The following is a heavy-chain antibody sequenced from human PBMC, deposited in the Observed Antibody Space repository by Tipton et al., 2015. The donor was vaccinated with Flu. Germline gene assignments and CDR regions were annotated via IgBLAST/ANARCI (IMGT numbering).Heavy chain of an antibody. Sequence: LRLSCTVSGGSISSYYWSWIRQPPGKGLEWIGYIYYSGSTNYNPSLKSRVTISVDTSKNQFSLKLSSVTAADTAGYYCARTVYDYVWGSYRPFDYWGQGTLVTVSS. CDR3: ARTVYDYVWGSYRPFDY. CDR2: IYYSGST. J-gene: IGHJ4*02. D-gene: IGHD3-16*02. V-gene: IGHV4-59*01. CDR1: GGSISSYY.